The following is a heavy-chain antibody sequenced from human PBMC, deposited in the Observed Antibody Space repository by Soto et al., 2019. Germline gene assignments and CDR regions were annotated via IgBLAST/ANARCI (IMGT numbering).Heavy chain of an antibody. CDR2: INPNSGGT. J-gene: IGHJ3*02. CDR1: RYTFTGYY. V-gene: IGHV1-2*02. CDR3: ARAKSPTMLVRGSFDI. D-gene: IGHD1-26*01. Sequence: GASVKGSCKASRYTFTGYYIQWVRQAPEQGLEWMGWINPNSGGTNYAQKFQGRVTMTRDTSISTAYMELSRLRSDDTAVYYCARAKSPTMLVRGSFDIWGQGTMVTVSS.